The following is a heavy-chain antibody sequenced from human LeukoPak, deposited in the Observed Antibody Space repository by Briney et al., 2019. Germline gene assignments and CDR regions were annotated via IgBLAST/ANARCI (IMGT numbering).Heavy chain of an antibody. CDR1: GYTCSSHG. CDR3: ARPNNYYDDNGYYNYFDP. Sequence: GASVKVSCKTSGYTCSSHGITWVRQAPGQGLEWMGWISANSGKTYYAQKFQGRVTMTTDTSTSTAYMELRSLRSDDTAVYYCARPNNYYDDNGYYNYFDPWGQGTLVTVSS. J-gene: IGHJ5*02. CDR2: ISANSGKT. V-gene: IGHV1-18*01. D-gene: IGHD3-22*01.